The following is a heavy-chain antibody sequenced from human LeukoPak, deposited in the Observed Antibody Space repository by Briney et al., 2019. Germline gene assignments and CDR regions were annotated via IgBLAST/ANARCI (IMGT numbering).Heavy chain of an antibody. V-gene: IGHV5-51*03. CDR3: ARRGYYDSSGFYY. J-gene: IGHJ4*02. Sequence: KPGESLKISCKGSGNSFSSYWIGWVRQMPGKGLEWMGIIYPGDSATRYSPSFQGQVTISVDKSISTAYLQWSSLKASDTAIYYCARRGYYDSSGFYYWGQGTLVTVSS. D-gene: IGHD3-22*01. CDR2: IYPGDSAT. CDR1: GNSFSSYW.